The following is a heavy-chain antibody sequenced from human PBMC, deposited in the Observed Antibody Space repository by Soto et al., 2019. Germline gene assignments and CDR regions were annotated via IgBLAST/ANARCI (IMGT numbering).Heavy chain of an antibody. V-gene: IGHV1-18*01. J-gene: IGHJ6*03. Sequence: GPSVKVSCTASGYTFTSYGISWVRQAPGQGLEWMGWISAYNGNTNYAQKLQGRVTMTTDTSTSTAYMELRSLRSDDTAVYYCARRYSGYDIDSDYYYYYMDVWGKGTTVTVSS. CDR3: ARRYSGYDIDSDYYYYYMDV. D-gene: IGHD5-12*01. CDR1: GYTFTSYG. CDR2: ISAYNGNT.